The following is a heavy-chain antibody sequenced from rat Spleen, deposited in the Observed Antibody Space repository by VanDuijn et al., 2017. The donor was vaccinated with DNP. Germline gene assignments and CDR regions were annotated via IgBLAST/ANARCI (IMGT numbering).Heavy chain of an antibody. V-gene: IGHV5S13*01. CDR3: ARWFNSGYYFDY. CDR1: GFTFSNYD. CDR2: ITPSGVNT. D-gene: IGHD4-3*01. Sequence: EVQLVESGGGLVQPGRSLKLSCAASGFTFSNYDMAWVRQAPTKGLEWVASITPSGVNTYYRDSVKGRFTISRDNANNSPICLTNSLRSEDMATYYCARWFNSGYYFDYWGQGVMVTVSS. J-gene: IGHJ2*01.